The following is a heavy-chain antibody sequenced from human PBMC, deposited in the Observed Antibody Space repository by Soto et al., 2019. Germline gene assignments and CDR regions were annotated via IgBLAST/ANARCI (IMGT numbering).Heavy chain of an antibody. D-gene: IGHD6-19*01. J-gene: IGHJ5*02. CDR3: ARDPDSSGWYYGFDP. CDR1: GFTFSSYS. CDR2: ISSSGSTI. Sequence: EVQLVESGGGLVQPGGSLRLSCAASGFTFSSYSINWVRQAPGQGLEWVSYISSSGSTIYYAYSVKGRFTISRDNAKNSLYLQMNSLRAEDTAVYYCARDPDSSGWYYGFDPWGQGTLVTVSS. V-gene: IGHV3-48*01.